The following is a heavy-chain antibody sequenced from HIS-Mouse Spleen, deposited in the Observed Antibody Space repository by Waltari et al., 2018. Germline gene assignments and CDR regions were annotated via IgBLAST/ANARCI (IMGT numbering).Heavy chain of an antibody. Sequence: QVQLVQSGAEVKKPGASVKVSSKASGYTVTSYDINWVRQATGQGLEWMGWMNPNSGNTGYAQKFQGRVTMTRNTSISTAYMELSSLRSEDTAVYYCARGHDYSNYFDYWGQGTLVTVSS. CDR1: GYTVTSYD. V-gene: IGHV1-8*01. CDR2: MNPNSGNT. CDR3: ARGHDYSNYFDY. D-gene: IGHD4-4*01. J-gene: IGHJ4*02.